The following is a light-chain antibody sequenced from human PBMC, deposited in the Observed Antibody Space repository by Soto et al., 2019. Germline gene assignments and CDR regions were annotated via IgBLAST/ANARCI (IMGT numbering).Light chain of an antibody. CDR1: QSVSSSY. CDR2: GAS. J-gene: IGKJ3*01. Sequence: EIVLTQSPGTLSLSPGERATLSCRASQSVSSSYLAWYQQKPGQAPRLLIYGASSRATGIPGRFSSSGSGTDFTLTISRLEPEEFAVYYCQQYGRSPFTFGPGTKVDIK. CDR3: QQYGRSPFT. V-gene: IGKV3-20*01.